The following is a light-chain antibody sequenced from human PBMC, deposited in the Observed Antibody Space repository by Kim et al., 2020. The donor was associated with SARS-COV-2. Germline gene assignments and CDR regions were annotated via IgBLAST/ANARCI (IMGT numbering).Light chain of an antibody. J-gene: IGLJ2*01. V-gene: IGLV1-40*01. CDR1: GSNTGAVYD. CDR2: GNN. CDR3: QSYDSSLRSV. Sequence: RVPISYAGRGSNTGAVYDVHWYQHLPGPTPKLRIYGNNSRPSGVPDRFSGCKSGTSASMAITRRQAEDEASYYCQSYDSSLRSVFGGGTQMTVL.